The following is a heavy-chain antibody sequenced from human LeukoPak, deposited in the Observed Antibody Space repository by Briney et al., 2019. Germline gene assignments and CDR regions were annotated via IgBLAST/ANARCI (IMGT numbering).Heavy chain of an antibody. V-gene: IGHV3-30-3*01. CDR2: ISYDGSNK. CDR1: GFTFSSYA. J-gene: IGHJ4*02. Sequence: GGSLRLSCAASGFTFSSYAMHWVRQAPGKGLEWVVVISYDGSNKYYADSVKGRFTISRDNSKNTLYLQMNSLRAEDTAVYYCARDRVLYYFDYWGQGTLVTVSS. CDR3: ARDRVLYYFDY. D-gene: IGHD2-8*02.